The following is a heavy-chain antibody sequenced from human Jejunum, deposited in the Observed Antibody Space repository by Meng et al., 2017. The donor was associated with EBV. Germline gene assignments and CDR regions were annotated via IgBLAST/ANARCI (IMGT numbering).Heavy chain of an antibody. CDR2: VNPSPVDT. CDR1: GYTFTNYY. CDR3: ARGLDSSTPGTD. Sequence: QGDLVQAGAEVKKPGASVKISCKTSGYTFTNYYMHWVRQAPGQGLEWVGMVNPSPVDTNYARKFQGRVTMTSDTSTSTVHMELNSLKSDDTAVYYCARGLDSSTPGTDWGQGTLVTVSS. D-gene: IGHD6-13*01. J-gene: IGHJ4*02. V-gene: IGHV1-46*01.